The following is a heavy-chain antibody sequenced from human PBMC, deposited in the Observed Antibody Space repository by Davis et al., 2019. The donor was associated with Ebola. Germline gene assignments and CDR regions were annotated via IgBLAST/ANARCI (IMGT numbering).Heavy chain of an antibody. D-gene: IGHD3-22*01. Sequence: SETLSLTCTVSGGSISSSSYYWGWIRQPPGKGLEWIGYIYYSGSTNYNPSLKSRVTISVDTSKNQFSLKLSSVTAADTAVYYCARDAYYYDSSAYPHYGMDVWGQGTTVTVSS. V-gene: IGHV4-61*01. CDR2: IYYSGST. J-gene: IGHJ6*02. CDR3: ARDAYYYDSSAYPHYGMDV. CDR1: GGSISSSSYY.